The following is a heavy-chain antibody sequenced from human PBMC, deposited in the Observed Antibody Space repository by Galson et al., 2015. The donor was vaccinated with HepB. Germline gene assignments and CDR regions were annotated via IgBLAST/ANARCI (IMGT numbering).Heavy chain of an antibody. CDR2: IIPIFGTA. Sequence: SVKVSCKASGGTFSSYAISWVRQAPGQGLEWMGGIIPIFGTANYAQKFQGRVTTTADESTSTAYMELSSLRSEDTAVYYCARDRRDYGDYVSAMDVWGQGTTVTVSS. J-gene: IGHJ6*02. D-gene: IGHD4-17*01. CDR3: ARDRRDYGDYVSAMDV. V-gene: IGHV1-69*13. CDR1: GGTFSSYA.